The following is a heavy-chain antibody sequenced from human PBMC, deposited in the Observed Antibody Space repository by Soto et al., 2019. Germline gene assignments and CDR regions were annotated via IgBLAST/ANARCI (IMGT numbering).Heavy chain of an antibody. V-gene: IGHV3-48*01. J-gene: IGHJ4*02. CDR2: INSGSSTI. D-gene: IGHD3-3*01. CDR1: GFTFSSYS. Sequence: EVQLVESGGGLVQPGGSLRLSCAASGFTFSSYSMNWVRQAPGKGLEWVSYINSGSSTIYYADSVKGRFTISRDNAKNSQYLQLNGLRAEDTSVYYCSRDKPRSGYEKFDYWGQGTLVTVSS. CDR3: SRDKPRSGYEKFDY.